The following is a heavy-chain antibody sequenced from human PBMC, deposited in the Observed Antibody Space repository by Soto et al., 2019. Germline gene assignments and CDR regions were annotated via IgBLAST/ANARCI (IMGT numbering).Heavy chain of an antibody. CDR2: IYHSGST. J-gene: IGHJ3*02. Sequence: SETLSLTCAVSGGSISSGGYSWSWIRQPPGKGLEWIGYIYHSGSTYYNPSLKSRVTISVDRSKNQFSLKLSSVTAADTAVYYCARALYDSSGYLDAFDIWGQGTMVT. V-gene: IGHV4-30-2*01. D-gene: IGHD3-22*01. CDR1: GGSISSGGYS. CDR3: ARALYDSSGYLDAFDI.